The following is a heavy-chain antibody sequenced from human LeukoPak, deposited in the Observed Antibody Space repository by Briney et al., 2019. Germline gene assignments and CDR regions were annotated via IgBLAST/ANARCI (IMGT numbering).Heavy chain of an antibody. CDR2: ISAYNGNT. J-gene: IGHJ4*02. D-gene: IGHD5-12*01. Sequence: ASVKVSCKASGYTFTSYGISWVRQAPGQGLEWMGWISAYNGNTNYAQKLQGRVTMTTDTSTSTAYMELRSLRAEDTAVYYCAREGSSGATPYYFDYWGQGTLVTVSS. V-gene: IGHV1-18*01. CDR1: GYTFTSYG. CDR3: AREGSSGATPYYFDY.